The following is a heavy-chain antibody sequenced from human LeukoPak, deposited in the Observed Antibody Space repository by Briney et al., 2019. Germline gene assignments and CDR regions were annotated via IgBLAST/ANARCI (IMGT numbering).Heavy chain of an antibody. Sequence: GGSLRLSCAASGFTFSSYAMSWVRQAPGKGLEWVSAISGSGGSTYYADSVKGRFTISRDNSKNTLYLQMNSLRAEGTAVYYCAKDYTVTTTNWFDPWGQGTLVTVSS. CDR3: AKDYTVTTTNWFDP. J-gene: IGHJ5*02. V-gene: IGHV3-23*01. CDR2: ISGSGGST. CDR1: GFTFSSYA. D-gene: IGHD4-17*01.